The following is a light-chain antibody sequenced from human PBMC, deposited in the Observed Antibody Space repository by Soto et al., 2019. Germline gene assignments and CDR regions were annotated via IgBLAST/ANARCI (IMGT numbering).Light chain of an antibody. CDR1: QGISNY. V-gene: IGKV1-27*01. Sequence: DIQMTQSPSSLSASVGDRVTITCRASQGISNYLAWYQKKPGKVPKVLIYGASILQSGVTSRFSGSGSGTDFTLTIGSLQPEDVATYYCQKYNGAPFTFGGGTKVEIK. J-gene: IGKJ4*01. CDR2: GAS. CDR3: QKYNGAPFT.